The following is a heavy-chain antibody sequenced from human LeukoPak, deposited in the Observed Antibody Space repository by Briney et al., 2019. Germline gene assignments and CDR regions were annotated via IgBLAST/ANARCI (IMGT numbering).Heavy chain of an antibody. Sequence: PSETLSLTCTVSGGSIRSTTHYWSWIRQPPGKGLEWMGYIYHSGTTNYNPSLRSRVTISVDTSKNQFSLKLSSVTAADTAVYYCARRPRGGATTGHFDYWGQGTLVTVSS. CDR1: GGSIRSTTHY. D-gene: IGHD1-26*01. V-gene: IGHV4-61*05. CDR2: IYHSGTT. CDR3: ARRPRGGATTGHFDY. J-gene: IGHJ4*02.